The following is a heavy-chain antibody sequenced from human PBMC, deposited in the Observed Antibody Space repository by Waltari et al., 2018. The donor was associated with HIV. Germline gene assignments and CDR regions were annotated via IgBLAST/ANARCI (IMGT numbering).Heavy chain of an antibody. CDR3: ARLGYCSSARCPSGYYYAYGMGV. D-gene: IGHD2-2*01. V-gene: IGHV5-51*01. CDR1: GYNFTTYW. CDR2: SFPLGSGS. J-gene: IGHJ6*02. Sequence: EVQLVHSGAEVKKHGESLKISCKGYGYNFTTYWIGWVRHMPGKGLVWMGISFPLGSGSRYSPAVRGQVTISADKSMSTAYLRWSSRQASDAAIYYCARLGYCSSARCPSGYYYAYGMGVWGQGTTVTVSS.